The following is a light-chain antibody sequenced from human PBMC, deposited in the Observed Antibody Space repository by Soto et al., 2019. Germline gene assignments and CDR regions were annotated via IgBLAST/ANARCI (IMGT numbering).Light chain of an antibody. J-gene: IGLJ2*01. V-gene: IGLV2-8*01. CDR2: EVS. CDR1: SRDIGDYNW. Sequence: QSALTQPPSASGSPGQSVTVSFTGTSRDIGDYNWVSWYQQHPGKAPKLMIFEVSKRPSGVPDRFSGSKSGNTASLTVSGLQAEDEADYYCTSYAGANTVLFGGGTKLTVL. CDR3: TSYAGANTVL.